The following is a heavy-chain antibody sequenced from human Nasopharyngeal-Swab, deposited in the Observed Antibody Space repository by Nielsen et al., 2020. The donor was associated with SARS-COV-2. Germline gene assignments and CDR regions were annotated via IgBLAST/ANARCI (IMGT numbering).Heavy chain of an antibody. CDR1: GFTFSSYE. V-gene: IGHV3-13*01. CDR2: IGIAGDT. J-gene: IGHJ2*01. CDR3: VREWGSGMSHFDL. D-gene: IGHD3-10*01. Sequence: GGSLRLSCAASGFTFSSYEIHWVRQVPGKSLEWVSAIGIAGDTFYGDPVKGRFTISSENGKDSSYLQMNSLRAGDTAVYYCVREWGSGMSHFDLWGRGTQVTVSS.